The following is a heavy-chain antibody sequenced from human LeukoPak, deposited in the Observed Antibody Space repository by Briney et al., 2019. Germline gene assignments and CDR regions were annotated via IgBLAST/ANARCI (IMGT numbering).Heavy chain of an antibody. V-gene: IGHV4-59*01. D-gene: IGHD6-13*01. CDR1: SGSISTYY. CDR3: ARGSDIAAAGYYYYYYMDV. J-gene: IGHJ6*03. CDR2: VYYSGST. Sequence: PSQTLSLTSTVSSGSISTYYCSWIRQPPGKGLEWIGYVYYSGSTEYNPSLRSRVTISLEMSKHQFSLNLTSVTAADTAVYYCARGSDIAAAGYYYYYYMDVWGKGTTVTVSS.